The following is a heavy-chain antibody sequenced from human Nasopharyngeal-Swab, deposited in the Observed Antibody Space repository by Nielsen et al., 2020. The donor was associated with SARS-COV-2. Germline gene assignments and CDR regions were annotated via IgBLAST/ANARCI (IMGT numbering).Heavy chain of an antibody. V-gene: IGHV1-69*01. CDR3: ARVYCSGGSCYWFDP. CDR2: IIPIFGTA. D-gene: IGHD2-15*01. Sequence: WVRQAPGQGLEWTGGIIPIFGTANYAQKFQGRVTITADESTSTAYMELSSLRSEDTVVYYCARVYCSGGSCYWFDPWGQGTLVTVSS. J-gene: IGHJ5*02.